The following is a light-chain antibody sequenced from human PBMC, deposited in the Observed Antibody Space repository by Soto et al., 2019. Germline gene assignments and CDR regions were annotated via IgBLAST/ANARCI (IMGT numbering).Light chain of an antibody. J-gene: IGKJ2*01. CDR3: QQYYSFPAT. CDR1: QTVSSW. V-gene: IGKV1-5*03. Sequence: DIQMTQSPSTLSASVGDRVTITCRASQTVSSWLAWYQQKPGRAPNLLIYKASSLDSGIPSRFSGSGSGTEFTLTISSLQPDDFAAYYCQQYYSFPATFGQGTKLEIK. CDR2: KAS.